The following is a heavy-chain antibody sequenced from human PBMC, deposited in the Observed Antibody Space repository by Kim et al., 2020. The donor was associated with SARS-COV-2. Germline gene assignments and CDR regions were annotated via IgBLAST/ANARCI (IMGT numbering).Heavy chain of an antibody. D-gene: IGHD3-10*01. V-gene: IGHV3-30-3*01. Sequence: GGSLRLSCASSGFTFSSYAMHWVRQAPGKGLEWVAVISYDGGNKYYVDSVKGRFTISRDNSKNTLYLQMNSLRAEDTAVFYCARDLGKWSYNPRAGVGSGGCGYWGQGTLVTVSS. J-gene: IGHJ4*02. CDR2: ISYDGGNK. CDR1: GFTFSSYA. CDR3: ARDLGKWSYNPRAGVGSGGCGY.